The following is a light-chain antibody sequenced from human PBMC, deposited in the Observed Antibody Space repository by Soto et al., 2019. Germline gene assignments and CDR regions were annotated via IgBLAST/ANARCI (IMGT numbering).Light chain of an antibody. Sequence: EIVLSQSPDALSLSPGERVSLSCRASRPVVRQYIAWYHQKSGQAPRLLLHDAVTRATGIPDRFSGSGSGTDFTLTISRLEPEDFAVYHCQQYGSSPLITFGQGTRLEIK. CDR1: RPVVRQY. V-gene: IGKV3-20*01. CDR2: DAV. J-gene: IGKJ5*01. CDR3: QQYGSSPLIT.